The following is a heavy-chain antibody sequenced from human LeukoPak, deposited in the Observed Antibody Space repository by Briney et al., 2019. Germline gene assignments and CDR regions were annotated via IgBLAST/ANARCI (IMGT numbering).Heavy chain of an antibody. CDR1: GFTLSSYS. CDR3: ARDPGYCSSTSCLGDAFDI. Sequence: KPGGSLRLSCAASGFTLSSYSMNWVRQAPGKGLEWVSSISSSSSYIYYADSVKGRFTISRDNAKNSLYLQMNSLRAEDTAVYYCARDPGYCSSTSCLGDAFDIWGQGTMVTVSS. CDR2: ISSSSSYI. J-gene: IGHJ3*02. D-gene: IGHD2-2*01. V-gene: IGHV3-21*01.